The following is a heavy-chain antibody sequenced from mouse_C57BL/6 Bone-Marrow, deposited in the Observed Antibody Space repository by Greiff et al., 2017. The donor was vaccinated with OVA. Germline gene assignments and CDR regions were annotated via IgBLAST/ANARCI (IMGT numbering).Heavy chain of an antibody. V-gene: IGHV1-64*01. Sequence: QVQLQQPGAELVKPGASVKLSCKASGYTFTSYWMHWVKQRPGQGLEWIGMLHPNSGSTKYNEKFKSKATLTVDKSSSTAYMQLSSLTSEDSAVYYCAGGIHYYGSPRPDYWGQGTTLTVSS. J-gene: IGHJ2*01. CDR2: LHPNSGST. CDR1: GYTFTSYW. CDR3: AGGIHYYGSPRPDY. D-gene: IGHD1-1*01.